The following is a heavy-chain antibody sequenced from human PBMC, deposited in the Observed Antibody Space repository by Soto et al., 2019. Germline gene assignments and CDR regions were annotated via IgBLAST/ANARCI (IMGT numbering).Heavy chain of an antibody. CDR1: GFTFSSYS. V-gene: IGHV3-48*02. CDR3: ARSPHYDFWSGYYEYFQH. D-gene: IGHD3-3*01. Sequence: GGSLRLSCAASGFTFSSYSMNWVRQAPGKGLEWVSYISSNSSTIYYADSDKGRITISRDNAKNSLYLQLNSLRDEDTALYYCARSPHYDFWSGYYEYFQHWGQGT. CDR2: ISSNSSTI. J-gene: IGHJ1*01.